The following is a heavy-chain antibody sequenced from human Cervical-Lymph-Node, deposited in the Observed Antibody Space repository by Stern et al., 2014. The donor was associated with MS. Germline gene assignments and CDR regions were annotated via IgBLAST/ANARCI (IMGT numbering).Heavy chain of an antibody. CDR3: ARGEGRFAY. Sequence: VQLVESGAEVKKPGASVKVSCKASGYSFTSYFIQWVRQPPGQGLEWMGLINPSGGSTIYAQKFLGRVTMTRDTSTSTVYMDLSSLRSEDTAVYYCARGEGRFAYWGQGTLVTVSS. V-gene: IGHV1-46*01. D-gene: IGHD3-3*01. CDR2: INPSGGST. J-gene: IGHJ4*02. CDR1: GYSFTSYF.